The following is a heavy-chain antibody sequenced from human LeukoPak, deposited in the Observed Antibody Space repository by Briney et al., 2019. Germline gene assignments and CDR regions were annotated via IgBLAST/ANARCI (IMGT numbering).Heavy chain of an antibody. J-gene: IGHJ5*02. CDR3: ARDQPPYYDFWSGYFWFDP. D-gene: IGHD3-3*01. Sequence: AASVKVSCKAFGYTFTSNYMHWVRQAPGQGLEWMGWINPNSGGTNYAQKFQGRVTMTRDTSISTAYMELSRLRSDDTAVYYCARDQPPYYDFWSGYFWFDPWGQGTLVTVSS. V-gene: IGHV1-2*02. CDR1: GYTFTSNY. CDR2: INPNSGGT.